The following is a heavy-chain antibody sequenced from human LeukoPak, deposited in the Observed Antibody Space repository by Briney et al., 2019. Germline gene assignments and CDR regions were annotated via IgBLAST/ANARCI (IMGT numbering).Heavy chain of an antibody. CDR3: ARDLHDYGDYDPTFDY. D-gene: IGHD4-17*01. V-gene: IGHV1-18*04. CDR1: GYTFTSYG. Sequence: ASVKVSCKASGYTFTSYGISWVRQAPGQGLEWMGWISAYNGNTNYAQKLQGRVTMTTDTSTSTAYMELGSLRSDDTAVYYCARDLHDYGDYDPTFDYWGQGTLVTVSS. J-gene: IGHJ4*02. CDR2: ISAYNGNT.